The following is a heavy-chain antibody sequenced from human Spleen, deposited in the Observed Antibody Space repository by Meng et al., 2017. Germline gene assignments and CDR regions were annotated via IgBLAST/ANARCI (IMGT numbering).Heavy chain of an antibody. D-gene: IGHD3-10*01. CDR3: ARFGDYYGSGTYFYGLDV. J-gene: IGHJ6*02. CDR1: GFTFSSYA. CDR2: ISGSGGST. V-gene: IGHV3-23*01. Sequence: GESLKISCAASGFTFSSYAMSWVRQAPGKGLEWVSAISGSGGSTYYADSVKGRFTISRDNAKNSLYLQMNSLRAEDTAVYYCARFGDYYGSGTYFYGLDVWGQGTTVTVSS.